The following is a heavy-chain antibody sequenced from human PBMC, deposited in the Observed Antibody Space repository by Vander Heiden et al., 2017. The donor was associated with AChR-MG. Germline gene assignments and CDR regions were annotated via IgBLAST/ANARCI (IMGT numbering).Heavy chain of an antibody. D-gene: IGHD3-10*01. CDR2: INHSGST. V-gene: IGHV4-34*01. CDR1: GGSFSGYY. J-gene: IGHJ3*02. Sequence: QVQLQQWGAGLLKPSETLSLTCAVYGGSFSGYYWSWIRQPPGKGLEWIGEINHSGSTNYNPSLKSRVTISVDTSKNQFSLKLSSVTAADTAVYYCATYYYGSGSRIIRTFDIWGQGTMVTVSS. CDR3: ATYYYGSGSRIIRTFDI.